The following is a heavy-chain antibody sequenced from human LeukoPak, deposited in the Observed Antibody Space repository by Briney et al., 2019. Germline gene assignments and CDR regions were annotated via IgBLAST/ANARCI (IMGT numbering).Heavy chain of an antibody. D-gene: IGHD6-19*01. CDR1: GYTFTGYY. CDR3: ARLRNTGYSSGWYGGYFDY. V-gene: IGHV1-2*02. CDR2: INPNSGGT. Sequence: GASVKVSCKASGYTFTGYYMHWVRQAPGQGLEWMGWINPNSGGTNYAQKFQGRVTMTRDTSISTAYMELSRLRSDDTAVYYCARLRNTGYSSGWYGGYFDYWGQGTLVTVSS. J-gene: IGHJ4*02.